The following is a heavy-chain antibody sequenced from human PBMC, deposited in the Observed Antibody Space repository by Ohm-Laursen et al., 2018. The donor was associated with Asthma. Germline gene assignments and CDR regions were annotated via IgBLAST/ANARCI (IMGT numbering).Heavy chain of an antibody. D-gene: IGHD3/OR15-3a*01. J-gene: IGHJ6*02. CDR2: INPNSGGT. Sequence: ASVKVSCNASGYTFTGYYMHWVRQAPGQGLEWMGRINPNSGGTNYAQKFQGRVTMTRDTSISTAYMELSRLRSDDTAVYYCAREPTWTYAYYYYGMDVWGQGTTVTVSS. V-gene: IGHV1-2*06. CDR1: GYTFTGYY. CDR3: AREPTWTYAYYYYGMDV.